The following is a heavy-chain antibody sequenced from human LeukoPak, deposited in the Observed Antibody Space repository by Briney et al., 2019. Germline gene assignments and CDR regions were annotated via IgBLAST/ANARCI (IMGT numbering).Heavy chain of an antibody. J-gene: IGHJ4*02. CDR1: GFTFSDYY. CDR3: ARGYNMDTAMGYFDY. D-gene: IGHD5-18*01. Sequence: GGSLRLSCAASGFTFSDYYMSWIRQAPGKGLEWVSYISSSGSTRYYADSVKGRFTISRDNAKNSLYLQMNSLRAEDTAAYYCARGYNMDTAMGYFDYWGQGTLVTVSS. CDR2: ISSSGSTR. V-gene: IGHV3-11*01.